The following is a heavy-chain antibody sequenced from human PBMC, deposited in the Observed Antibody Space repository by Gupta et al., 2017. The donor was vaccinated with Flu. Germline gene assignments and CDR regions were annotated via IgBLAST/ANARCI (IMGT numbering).Heavy chain of an antibody. J-gene: IGHJ5*02. CDR1: SPY. V-gene: IGHV4-61*07. D-gene: IGHD6-13*01. Sequence: SPYWSWIRPAPGRGLECIGNVFYTGSTDHSPSFQSRIPISLDPSNNQYSLQLNSVTAADTAIYYCARQGSGITWYDWFDPWGPGMLVTVS. CDR3: ARQGSGITWYDWFDP. CDR2: VFYTGST.